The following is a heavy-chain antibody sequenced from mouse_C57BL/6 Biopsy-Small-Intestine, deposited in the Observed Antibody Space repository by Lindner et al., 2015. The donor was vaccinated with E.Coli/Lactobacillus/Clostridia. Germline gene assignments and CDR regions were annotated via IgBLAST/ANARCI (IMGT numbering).Heavy chain of an antibody. CDR1: GYTFISYA. D-gene: IGHD1-1*01. V-gene: IGHV1S134*01. Sequence: SVKVSCKTSGYTFISYAIHWVRQAPGQGLEWMGWFNAGNGYTRSSQKFQGRVTLTRDTSASTAYMELSSLRSEDTAIYFCARSGIVVAGMPFRNGMDVWGQGTTVTVSS. J-gene: IGHJ1*01. CDR2: FNAGNGYT. CDR3: ARSGIVVAGMPFRNGMDV.